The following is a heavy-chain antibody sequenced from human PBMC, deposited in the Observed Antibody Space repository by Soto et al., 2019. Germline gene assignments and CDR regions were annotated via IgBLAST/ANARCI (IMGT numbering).Heavy chain of an antibody. Sequence: SETLSLTCTVYGGSITNNHWWSWVRQPAGKGPELIGEIYHTGIANYNPSLESRVAFSVDKSKNQFSLSLNSVTAADTAVYYCVSKLGPYYYGLDVWGKATTVTVSS. CDR2: IYHTGIA. CDR3: VSKLGPYYYGLDV. D-gene: IGHD3-16*01. J-gene: IGHJ6*04. CDR1: GGSITNNHW. V-gene: IGHV4-4*02.